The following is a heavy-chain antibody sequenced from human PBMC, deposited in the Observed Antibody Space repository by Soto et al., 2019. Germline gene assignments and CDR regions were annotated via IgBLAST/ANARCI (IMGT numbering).Heavy chain of an antibody. CDR3: AQDVAVAGTWFDLFDP. V-gene: IGHV3-30*18. J-gene: IGHJ5*02. CDR1: GGTVSRYG. CDR2: ISYDGSNK. D-gene: IGHD6-19*01. Sequence: GGAERSSGEGRGGTVSRYGRQRDHQKKGKGLEWVAVISYDGSNKYYADSVKGRFTISRDNSKNTLYLQMNSLRAEDTAVYYCAQDVAVAGTWFDLFDPWGHGTLVTVSS.